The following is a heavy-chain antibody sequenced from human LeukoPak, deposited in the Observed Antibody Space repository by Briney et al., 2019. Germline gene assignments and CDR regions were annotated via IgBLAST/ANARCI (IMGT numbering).Heavy chain of an antibody. CDR2: MNPNSGNT. Sequence: ASVKVSCKASGYTFTSYDINWVRQATGQGLEWMGWMNPNSGNTGYAQKFQGRVTMTRNTSISTAYMELSSLRSEDTAVYYCARSHSGYCSSTSCPVGEHWGQGTLVTVSS. CDR3: ARSHSGYCSSTSCPVGEH. V-gene: IGHV1-8*01. CDR1: GYTFTSYD. D-gene: IGHD2-2*01. J-gene: IGHJ1*01.